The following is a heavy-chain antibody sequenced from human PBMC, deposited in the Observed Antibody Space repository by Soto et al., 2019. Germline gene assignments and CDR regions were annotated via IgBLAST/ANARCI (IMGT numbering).Heavy chain of an antibody. Sequence: LRLSCAASGFTFSSYGMHWVRQAPGKGLEWVAVIWYDGSNKYYADSVKGRFTISRDNSKNTLYLQMNSLRAEDTAVYYCARERVRFLEWLSTRALYYDGMDVWGQGTTVTVSS. CDR3: ARERVRFLEWLSTRALYYDGMDV. CDR2: IWYDGSNK. J-gene: IGHJ6*02. CDR1: GFTFSSYG. V-gene: IGHV3-33*01. D-gene: IGHD3-3*01.